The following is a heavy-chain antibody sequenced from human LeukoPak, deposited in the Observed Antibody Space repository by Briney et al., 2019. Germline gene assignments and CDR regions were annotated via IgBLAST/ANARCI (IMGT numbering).Heavy chain of an antibody. CDR1: GFTFSSYG. CDR3: TTDEIPGIAVAATGL. V-gene: IGHV3-30*02. J-gene: IGHJ4*02. Sequence: GGSLGLSCAASGFTFSSYGMHWVRQAPGKGLEWVAFIRYDGSNKYYADSVKGRFTISRDNSKNTLYLQMNSLKTEDTAVYYCTTDEIPGIAVAATGLWGQGTLVTVSS. CDR2: IRYDGSNK. D-gene: IGHD6-19*01.